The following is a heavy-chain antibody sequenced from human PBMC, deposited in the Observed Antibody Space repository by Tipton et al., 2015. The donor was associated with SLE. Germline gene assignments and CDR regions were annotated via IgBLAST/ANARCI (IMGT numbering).Heavy chain of an antibody. J-gene: IGHJ1*01. D-gene: IGHD5-12*01. CDR3: ARRAPPYSAYDTENFQH. V-gene: IGHV5-51*03. Sequence: QSGAEVKKPGESLKISCKGSGYSFTNYWIGWVRQMPGKGLEWMGIIYPGDSDTRYSPSFQGQVTISADKSISTAYLQWSSLKASDTAMYYCARRAPPYSAYDTENFQHWGQGTLVTVSS. CDR1: GYSFTNYW. CDR2: IYPGDSDT.